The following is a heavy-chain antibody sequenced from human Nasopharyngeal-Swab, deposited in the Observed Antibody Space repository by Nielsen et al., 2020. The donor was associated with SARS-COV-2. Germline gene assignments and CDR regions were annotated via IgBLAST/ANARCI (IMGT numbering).Heavy chain of an antibody. V-gene: IGHV3-48*03. Sequence: GESLKISCAASGFTFSSYEMNWVRQAPGKGLEWVSYISSSGSTIYYADSVKGRFTISRDNAKNSLYLQMNSLRAEDTAVYYCARDLLRYFGWSEGGMDVWGQGTTVTVSS. CDR3: ARDLLRYFGWSEGGMDV. CDR2: ISSSGSTI. D-gene: IGHD3-9*01. J-gene: IGHJ6*02. CDR1: GFTFSSYE.